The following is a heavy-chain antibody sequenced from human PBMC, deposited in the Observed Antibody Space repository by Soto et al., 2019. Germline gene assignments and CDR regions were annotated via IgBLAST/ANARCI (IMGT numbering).Heavy chain of an antibody. CDR1: GGSVTSDRYY. CDR2: IYYDGTT. CDR3: ATPAGGAFDV. V-gene: IGHV4-61*01. Sequence: EQLQESGPGLVRPSETLSLTCSVSGGSVTSDRYYWSWIRQPPGKGLEWIGYIYYDGTTNYNPSLKSRVIISLDTPKRQFSLSLTSLTAADTAMYYCATPAGGAFDVWGPGTMVTVS. J-gene: IGHJ3*01. D-gene: IGHD3-10*01.